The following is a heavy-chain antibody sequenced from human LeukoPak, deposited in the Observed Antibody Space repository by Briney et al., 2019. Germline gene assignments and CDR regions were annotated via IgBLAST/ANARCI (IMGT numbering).Heavy chain of an antibody. CDR1: GDSVTSGGYF. CDR2: ISDSGTT. Sequence: SQTLSLTCTVSGDSVTSGGYFWTWIRQHPGKGLEWIGYISDSGTTSYNPSLKSRVSISVATSNHQFSLRLSSVTAADTAVYYCARDVVVTSSPDAFDIWGQGTMVTVSS. V-gene: IGHV4-31*03. D-gene: IGHD2-21*02. J-gene: IGHJ3*02. CDR3: ARDVVVTSSPDAFDI.